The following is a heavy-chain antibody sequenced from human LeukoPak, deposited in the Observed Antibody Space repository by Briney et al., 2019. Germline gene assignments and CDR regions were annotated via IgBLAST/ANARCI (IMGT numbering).Heavy chain of an antibody. D-gene: IGHD2/OR15-2a*01. CDR3: ARDPTETPSFVDY. CDR2: INPNSGGT. CDR1: GYTFTGYY. V-gene: IGHV1-2*02. J-gene: IGHJ4*02. Sequence: ASVKVSCKASGYTFTGYYMHWVRQAPGQGLEWMGWINPNSGGTNYAQKFQGRVTMTRDTSISTAYMELSRLRSDDTAVYYCARDPTETPSFVDYWGQGTLVAISS.